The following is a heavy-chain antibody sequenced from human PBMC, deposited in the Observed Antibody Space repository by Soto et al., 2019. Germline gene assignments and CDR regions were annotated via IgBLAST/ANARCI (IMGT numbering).Heavy chain of an antibody. CDR1: GYSFTSYW. CDR3: ARCLGYCSSTSCRYYYYGMDV. CDR2: IYPGDSDT. V-gene: IGHV5-51*01. Sequence: GESLKISCKGSGYSFTSYWIGWVRQMPGKGLEWMGIIYPGDSDTRYSPSFQGQVTISADKSISTAYLQWSSLKASDTAMYYCARCLGYCSSTSCRYYYYGMDVWGQGTTVTVSS. D-gene: IGHD2-2*01. J-gene: IGHJ6*02.